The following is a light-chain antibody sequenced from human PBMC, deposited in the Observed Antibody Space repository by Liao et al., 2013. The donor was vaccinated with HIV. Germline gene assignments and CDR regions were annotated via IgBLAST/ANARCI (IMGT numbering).Light chain of an antibody. CDR2: QDN. CDR1: MLAKKH. V-gene: IGLV3-1*01. J-gene: IGLJ2*01. CDR3: QAWDSSTVV. Sequence: SYELTQPSSVSVSPGQTARITCSGEMLAKKHARWFQQKPGQAPVLVIYQDNKRPSGIPERFSGSNSGNTATLTISGTQVMDEADYYCQAWDSSTVVFGGGTKLTVL.